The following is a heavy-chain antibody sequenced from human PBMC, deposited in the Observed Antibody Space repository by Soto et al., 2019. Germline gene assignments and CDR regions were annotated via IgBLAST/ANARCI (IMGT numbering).Heavy chain of an antibody. Sequence: QVQLVQSGAEVKKPGASVKVSCKASGYTFTGYYMHWVRQAPGQGLEWMGWINPNSGGTNYAQKFQGWVTMTRDTSIRTAYWELSRMSSDDTAVYYCAIPKYSSSWYYDYWGQGTLVTVSS. CDR3: AIPKYSSSWYYDY. CDR2: INPNSGGT. J-gene: IGHJ4*02. CDR1: GYTFTGYY. V-gene: IGHV1-2*04. D-gene: IGHD6-13*01.